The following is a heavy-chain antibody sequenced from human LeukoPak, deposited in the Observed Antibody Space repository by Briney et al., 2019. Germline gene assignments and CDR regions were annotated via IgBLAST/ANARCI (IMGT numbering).Heavy chain of an antibody. J-gene: IGHJ4*02. CDR2: IKEDGSEK. V-gene: IGHV3-7*01. CDR1: GFTLSSYW. Sequence: GGSLRLSCAASGFTLSSYWMTWVRQAPGKGLEWVANIKEDGSEKYYVDSVKGRFTISRDNAKNSLYLQMNSLRAEDTAVYYCARAKARAWFHDYWGQGTLVTVSS. CDR3: ARAKARAWFHDY. D-gene: IGHD3-10*01.